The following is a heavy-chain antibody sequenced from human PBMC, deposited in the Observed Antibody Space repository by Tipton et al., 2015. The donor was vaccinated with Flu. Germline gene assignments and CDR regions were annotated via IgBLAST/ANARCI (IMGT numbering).Heavy chain of an antibody. Sequence: TLSLTCAVYGGSFSGYYWSWIRQPPGKGLEWIGEINHGGSTNYNPSLNSRVTISVDTSKNQFSLKLSSVTAADTAVYYCASAPSGGSSIAARPNWFDPWGQGTLVTVSS. D-gene: IGHD6-6*01. J-gene: IGHJ5*02. CDR1: GGSFSGYY. CDR2: INHGGST. V-gene: IGHV4-34*01. CDR3: ASAPSGGSSIAARPNWFDP.